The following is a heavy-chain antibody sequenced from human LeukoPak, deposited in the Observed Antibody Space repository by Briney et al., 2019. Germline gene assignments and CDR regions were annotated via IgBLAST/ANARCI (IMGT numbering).Heavy chain of an antibody. D-gene: IGHD1-26*01. CDR3: ARVRGSGSQSYYFDY. CDR1: GYTFTSYG. V-gene: IGHV1-18*01. CDR2: ISAYNGNT. J-gene: IGHJ4*02. Sequence: GASVKVSCKASGYTFTSYGISWVRQAPGQGLEWMGWISAYNGNTNYAQKLQGRVTMTTDTSTSTAYMELRSLRSDDTAVYYCARVRGSGSQSYYFDYWGQGTLVTVSS.